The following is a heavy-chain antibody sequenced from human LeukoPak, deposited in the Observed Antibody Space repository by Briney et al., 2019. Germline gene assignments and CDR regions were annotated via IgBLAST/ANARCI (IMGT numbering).Heavy chain of an antibody. CDR1: GGSFSGYY. CDR2: INHSGST. Sequence: SETLSLTCAVYGGSFSGYYWSWIRQPPGKGLEWIGEINHSGSTNYNPSLKSRVTISVDTSKNQFSLKLSSVTAADTAVYYCARGLGDSSGWSSDYFQHWGQGTLVTVSS. CDR3: ARGLGDSSGWSSDYFQH. D-gene: IGHD6-19*01. V-gene: IGHV4-34*01. J-gene: IGHJ1*01.